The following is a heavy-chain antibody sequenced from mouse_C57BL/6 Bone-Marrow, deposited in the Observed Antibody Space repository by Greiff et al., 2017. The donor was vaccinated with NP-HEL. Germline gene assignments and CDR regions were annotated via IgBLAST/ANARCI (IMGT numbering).Heavy chain of an antibody. D-gene: IGHD2-5*01. CDR2: ISNLAYSI. CDR1: GFTFSDYG. Sequence: EVQGVESGGGLVQPGGSLKLSCAASGFTFSDYGMAWVRQAPRKGPEWVAFISNLAYSIYYADTVTGRFTISSENAKNTLYLEMSSLRSEDTAMYYCARPYYSNFPWFAYWGQGTLVTVSA. V-gene: IGHV5-15*01. J-gene: IGHJ3*01. CDR3: ARPYYSNFPWFAY.